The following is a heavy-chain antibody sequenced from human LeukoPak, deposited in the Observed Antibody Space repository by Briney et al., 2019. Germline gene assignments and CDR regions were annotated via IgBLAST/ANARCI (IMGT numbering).Heavy chain of an antibody. Sequence: PGGSLRLSCAVSGFTFSNYWMSWVRQAPGKGLEWVANIKPTGSDKYYVDSVKGRFTMSRDNAKTSLYLQMNSLRVEDTAVYYCARGGYSRGYFDYWGQGTLVTVSS. D-gene: IGHD5-18*01. J-gene: IGHJ4*02. CDR1: GFTFSNYW. V-gene: IGHV3-7*01. CDR3: ARGGYSRGYFDY. CDR2: IKPTGSDK.